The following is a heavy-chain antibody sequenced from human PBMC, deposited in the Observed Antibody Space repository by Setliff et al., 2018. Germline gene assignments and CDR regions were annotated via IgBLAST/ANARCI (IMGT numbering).Heavy chain of an antibody. J-gene: IGHJ4*02. CDR3: AGSHRTVVTVRPY. D-gene: IGHD2-21*02. Sequence: GGSLRLSCAASGYTSSSYAMTWVRQAPGKGLEWVPIISASGDTTYYAGSVKGRFTISRDNSKNTLYLQMNSMRAEDAAVYYCAGSHRTVVTVRPYWGQGTLVTVSS. V-gene: IGHV3-23*01. CDR2: ISASGDTT. CDR1: GYTSSSYA.